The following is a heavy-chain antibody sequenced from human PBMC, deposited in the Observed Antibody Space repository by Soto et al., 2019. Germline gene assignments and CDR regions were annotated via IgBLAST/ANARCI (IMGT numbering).Heavy chain of an antibody. CDR3: VKNALMVYAPPAYYFDY. V-gene: IGHV3-23*01. D-gene: IGHD2-8*01. J-gene: IGHJ4*02. Sequence: GGSLRLSCAASGFTFSDYVMSWVRQVPGKGLQCVAAISGSGTNTYYADSVKGRFTISRDNSKNTLYLETDGLTAEDTAVYYCVKNALMVYAPPAYYFDYCGLGPLVTVYS. CDR2: ISGSGTNT. CDR1: GFTFSDYV.